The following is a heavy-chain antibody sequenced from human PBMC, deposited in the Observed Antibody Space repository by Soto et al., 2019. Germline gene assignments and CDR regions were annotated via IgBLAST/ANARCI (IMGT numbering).Heavy chain of an antibody. CDR3: VRSPTSSRAVTPWLDY. J-gene: IGHJ4*02. V-gene: IGHV1-46*04. CDR1: GYTFTNYH. D-gene: IGHD4-4*01. CDR2: INPSGGIT. Sequence: QVQLVQSGAEVKKPGASVKVSCKASGYTFTNYHVHWVRQAPGQGLEWMGIINPSGGITSYTRKLRGRVSMTRDTSTSTVYMELSSLRSEDTAVYYCVRSPTSSRAVTPWLDYWGQGTLVTVSS.